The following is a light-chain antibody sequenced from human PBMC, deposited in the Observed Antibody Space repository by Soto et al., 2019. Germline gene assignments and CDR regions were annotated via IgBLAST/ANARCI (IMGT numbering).Light chain of an antibody. CDR3: LQYFDFYRT. V-gene: IGKV1-5*03. Sequence: DIQMTQSPSTLSASVGDSVTITCRASQIIYSWLAWYQQKPGNAPKLLIYKSSTVERGVPSRFSGSGSETEFTLTIISLQSDDFVTFYCLQYFDFYRTFGQGTKVEIK. CDR1: QIIYSW. CDR2: KSS. J-gene: IGKJ1*01.